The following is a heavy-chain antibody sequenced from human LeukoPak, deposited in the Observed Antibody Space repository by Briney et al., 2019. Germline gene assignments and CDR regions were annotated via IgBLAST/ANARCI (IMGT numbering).Heavy chain of an antibody. CDR3: ARDSLYGWFDP. J-gene: IGHJ5*02. CDR2: IYYSGST. CDR1: GGSISSSSYY. D-gene: IGHD4-17*01. V-gene: IGHV4-39*07. Sequence: SETLSLTCTVSGGSISSSSYYWGWIRQPPGKGLEWIGSIYYSGSTYYNPSLKSRVTISVDTSKNQFSLKLSSVTAADMAVYYCARDSLYGWFDPWGQGTLVTVSS.